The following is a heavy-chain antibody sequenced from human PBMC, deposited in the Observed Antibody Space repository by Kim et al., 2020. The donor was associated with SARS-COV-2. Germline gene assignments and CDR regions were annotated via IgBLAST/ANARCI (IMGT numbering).Heavy chain of an antibody. D-gene: IGHD5-18*01. CDR3: VVNVDTATTSAFDI. J-gene: IGHJ3*02. V-gene: IGHV4-39*07. Sequence: YNPSLKSRVTISVDTSKNQFSLKLSSVTAADTAVYYCVVNVDTATTSAFDIWGQGTMVTVSS.